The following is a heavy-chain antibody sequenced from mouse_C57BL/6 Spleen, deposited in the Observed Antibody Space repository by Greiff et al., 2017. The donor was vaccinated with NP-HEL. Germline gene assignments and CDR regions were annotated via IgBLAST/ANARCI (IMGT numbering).Heavy chain of an antibody. CDR2: ISSGGDYI. D-gene: IGHD2-14*01. Sequence: EVHLVESGEGLVKPGGSLKLSCAASGFTFSSYAMSWVRQTPEKRLEWVAYISSGGDYIYYADTVKGRFTISRDNARNTLYLQMSSLKYEDTAMDYCTRDRGKGNWDFDVWGTGTTVTVSS. J-gene: IGHJ1*03. CDR3: TRDRGKGNWDFDV. CDR1: GFTFSSYA. V-gene: IGHV5-9-1*02.